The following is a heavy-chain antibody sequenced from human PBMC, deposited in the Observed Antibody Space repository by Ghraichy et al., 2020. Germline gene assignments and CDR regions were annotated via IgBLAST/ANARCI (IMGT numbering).Heavy chain of an antibody. CDR2: ISSSSSYI. J-gene: IGHJ6*03. CDR3: ARDPGTITIFNYYYMDV. D-gene: IGHD3-3*01. Sequence: GGSLRLSCAASGFTFSSYSMNWVRQAPGKGLEWVSSISSSSSYIYYADSVKGRITISRDNAKNSLYLQMNSLRAEDTAVYYCARDPGTITIFNYYYMDVWGKGTTVTVSS. CDR1: GFTFSSYS. V-gene: IGHV3-21*01.